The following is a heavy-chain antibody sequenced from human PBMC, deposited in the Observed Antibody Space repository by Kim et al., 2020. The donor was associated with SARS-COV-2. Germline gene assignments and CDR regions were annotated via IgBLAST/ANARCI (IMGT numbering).Heavy chain of an antibody. V-gene: IGHV4-31*03. CDR2: IYNSGST. D-gene: IGHD6-19*01. CDR1: GGSVSSGNYY. CDR3: ARVPPLGSGWRFDY. Sequence: SETLSLTCTVSGGSVSSGNYYWSWIRQHPGKGLEWIGYIYNSGSTYYNPSLKSRVTISADTYTNQFSLKLTSVTAADTAVYYCARVPPLGSGWRFDYWGQGTLVTVSS. J-gene: IGHJ4*02.